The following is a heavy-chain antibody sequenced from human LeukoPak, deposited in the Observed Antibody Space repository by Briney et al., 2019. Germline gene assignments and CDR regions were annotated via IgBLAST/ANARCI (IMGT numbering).Heavy chain of an antibody. V-gene: IGHV3-48*03. D-gene: IGHD6-13*01. J-gene: IGHJ4*02. Sequence: GGSLRLSCAASGFTFSSYEMNWVRQAPGKGLEWVSYISSSGSTIYYADSVKGRFTISRDNAKNSLYLQMNSLRAEDTDIYYCARVIAAAGYYWGQGTLVTVSS. CDR2: ISSSGSTI. CDR1: GFTFSSYE. CDR3: ARVIAAAGYY.